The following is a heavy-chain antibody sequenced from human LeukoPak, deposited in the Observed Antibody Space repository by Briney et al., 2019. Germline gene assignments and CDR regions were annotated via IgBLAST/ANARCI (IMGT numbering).Heavy chain of an antibody. V-gene: IGHV1-2*02. CDR3: ARDHITMVRGVISLGDY. CDR1: GYTFTGYY. J-gene: IGHJ4*02. CDR2: INPNSGGT. D-gene: IGHD3-10*01. Sequence: ASVKVSCKASGYTFTGYYMHWVRQAPGQGLEWMGWINPNSGGTNYAQKFQGRVTMTRDTSISTAYMELSRLRSDDTAVYYCARDHITMVRGVISLGDYWGQGTLVTVSS.